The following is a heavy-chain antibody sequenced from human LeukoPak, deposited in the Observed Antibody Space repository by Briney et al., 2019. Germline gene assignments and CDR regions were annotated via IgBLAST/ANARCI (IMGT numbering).Heavy chain of an antibody. D-gene: IGHD2-21*02. Sequence: SETLSLTCPVSGGSISSYYWSWLRQPPGKGLEWIGYIYYSGSTNYNPSLKSRVTISVDTSKNQFSLKLSSVTAADTAVYYCARYVVVTAMFDYWGQGTLVTVSS. V-gene: IGHV4-59*01. CDR2: IYYSGST. J-gene: IGHJ4*02. CDR3: ARYVVVTAMFDY. CDR1: GGSISSYY.